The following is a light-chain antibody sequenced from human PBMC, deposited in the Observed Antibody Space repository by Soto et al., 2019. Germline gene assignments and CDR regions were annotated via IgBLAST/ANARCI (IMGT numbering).Light chain of an antibody. CDR2: KAS. CDR1: QTVSRC. CDR3: QQYNSYVYS. J-gene: IGKJ2*03. V-gene: IGKV1-5*03. Sequence: DIQMTQSPSTLSASVGDRVNITCRASQTVSRCLAWYQQKPGKAPKVMIYKASTLDSGVPSRFSGSGFGTEFTLTISSLQPDDFATYYCQQYNSYVYSFGGGTKVEI.